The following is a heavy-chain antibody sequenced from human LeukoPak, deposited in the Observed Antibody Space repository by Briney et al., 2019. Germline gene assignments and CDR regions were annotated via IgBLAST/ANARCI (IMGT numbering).Heavy chain of an antibody. CDR1: GGSISSGGYY. V-gene: IGHV4-31*03. Sequence: SETLSLTCTVSGGSISSGGYYWSWIRQHPGKGLEWIGYIYYSGSAYYNPSLKSRVTISVDTSKNQFSLKLSSVTAADTAVYYCARDFATGGYGSGSRWFDPRGQGTLVTVSS. D-gene: IGHD3-10*01. CDR3: ARDFATGGYGSGSRWFDP. J-gene: IGHJ5*02. CDR2: IYYSGSA.